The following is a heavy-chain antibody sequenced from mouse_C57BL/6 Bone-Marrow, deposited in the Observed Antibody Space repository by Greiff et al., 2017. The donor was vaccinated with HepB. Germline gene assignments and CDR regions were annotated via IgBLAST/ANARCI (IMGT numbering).Heavy chain of an antibody. Sequence: EVKLQESGPGLVKPSQSLSLTCSVTGYSITSGYYWNWIRQFPGNKLEWMGYISYDGSNNYNPSLKNRISITRDTSKNQFFLKLNSVTTEDTATYYCARGGCPWFAYWGQGTLVTVSA. CDR1: GYSITSGYY. J-gene: IGHJ3*01. V-gene: IGHV3-6*01. CDR3: ARGGCPWFAY. CDR2: ISYDGSN.